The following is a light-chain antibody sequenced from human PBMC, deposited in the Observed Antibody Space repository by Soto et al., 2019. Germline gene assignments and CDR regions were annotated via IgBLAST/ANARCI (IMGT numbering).Light chain of an antibody. J-gene: IGKJ1*01. Sequence: DIVMTQSPDSLAVSLGERATINCKSSQSVFSTSSSKNYLAWYQPKPGQPPRLLLYWASTRDSGVPDRVSCSGFCTDFTLSSLQAEDAAVYYGQQFYTSPRTFGQGTKVEIK. CDR1: QSVFSTSSSKNY. CDR3: QQFYTSPRT. V-gene: IGKV4-1*01. CDR2: WAS.